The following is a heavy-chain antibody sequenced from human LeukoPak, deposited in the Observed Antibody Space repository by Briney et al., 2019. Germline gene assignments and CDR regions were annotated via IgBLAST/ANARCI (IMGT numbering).Heavy chain of an antibody. D-gene: IGHD6-6*01. Sequence: GESLKISCKGSGYSFANYWISWVRQMPGKGLEWMGRIDPGDSYINYGSSFQGHVTISADKSISTAYLQWSSLKASDTAMYYCARLGAARPLDYWGQGTLVTVSS. CDR1: GYSFANYW. J-gene: IGHJ4*02. CDR3: ARLGAARPLDY. V-gene: IGHV5-10-1*01. CDR2: IDPGDSYI.